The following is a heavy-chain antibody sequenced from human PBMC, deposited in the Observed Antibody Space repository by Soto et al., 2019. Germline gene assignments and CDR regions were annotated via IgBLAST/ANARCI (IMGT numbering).Heavy chain of an antibody. J-gene: IGHJ6*02. Sequence: GGPLRLECPASVFTGSSYAMSWVRQAPGKGLEWVSAISGSGGSTYYADSVKGRFTISRDNSKNTLYLQMNSLRAEDTGVYYCAKTLRGSGSFYYYGMDVSGQGTTVTVSS. D-gene: IGHD1-26*01. CDR3: AKTLRGSGSFYYYGMDV. CDR2: ISGSGGST. V-gene: IGHV3-23*01. CDR1: VFTGSSYA.